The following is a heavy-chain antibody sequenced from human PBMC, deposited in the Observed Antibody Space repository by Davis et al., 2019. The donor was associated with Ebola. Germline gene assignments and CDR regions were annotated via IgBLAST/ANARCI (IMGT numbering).Heavy chain of an antibody. D-gene: IGHD2-21*02. CDR2: ISWNSGTI. CDR1: GFTFDDYA. J-gene: IGHJ4*02. V-gene: IGHV3-9*01. Sequence: PGGSLRLSCAASGFTFDDYAMHWVRQAPGKGLEWVSRISWNSGTIGYADSVKGRFTISRDNAKNSLYLQMNSLRPEDTALYYCAKSHDSLYYFDYWGQGTLVTVSS. CDR3: AKSHDSLYYFDY.